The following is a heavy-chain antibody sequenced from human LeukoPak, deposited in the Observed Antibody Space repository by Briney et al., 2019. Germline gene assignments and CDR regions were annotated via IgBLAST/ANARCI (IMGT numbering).Heavy chain of an antibody. CDR1: GDSISSGDYS. Sequence: SETLSLTCAVSGDSISSGDYSWSWLRQPSGKGLEWIGYIFHSGNSYYNPSLKSRVTISVDKSKNQFSLRLTSVTAADTAVYYCARELWFVDAPGSWLDLWGQGTLVTVSS. CDR3: ARELWFVDAPGSWLDL. J-gene: IGHJ5*02. D-gene: IGHD3-10*01. V-gene: IGHV4-30-2*01. CDR2: IFHSGNS.